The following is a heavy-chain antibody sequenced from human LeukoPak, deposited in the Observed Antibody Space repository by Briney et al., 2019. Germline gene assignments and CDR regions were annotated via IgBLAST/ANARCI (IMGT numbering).Heavy chain of an antibody. V-gene: IGHV4-34*01. CDR3: ARWRHYGRYFDL. D-gene: IGHD4-17*01. CDR1: GGPFSGYY. CDR2: INHSGST. Sequence: SETLSLTCAVYGGPFSGYYWSWIRQPPGKGLEWIGEINHSGSTNYNPSLKSRVTISVDTSKNQFSLKLSSVTAADTAVYYCARWRHYGRYFDLWGRGTLVTVSS. J-gene: IGHJ2*01.